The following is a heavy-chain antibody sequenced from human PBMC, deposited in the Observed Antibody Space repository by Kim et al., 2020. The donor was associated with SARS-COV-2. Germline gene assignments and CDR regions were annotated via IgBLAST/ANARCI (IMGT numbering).Heavy chain of an antibody. J-gene: IGHJ4*02. Sequence: VKGRFTISRDNAKNSLYLQMNSLRAEDTALYYCAKPGGYDYGDPYYFDYWGQGTLVTVSS. CDR3: AKPGGYDYGDPYYFDY. V-gene: IGHV3-9*01. D-gene: IGHD5-12*01.